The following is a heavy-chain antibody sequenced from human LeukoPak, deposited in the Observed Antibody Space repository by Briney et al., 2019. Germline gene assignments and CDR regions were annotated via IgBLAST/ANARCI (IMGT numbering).Heavy chain of an antibody. Sequence: PGGSLSPSCAASGFTFSSYSMNWVRQAPGKGLEWVSSISSSSSYIYYADSVKGRFTISRDNAKNSLYLQMNSLRAEDTAVYYCARSGNWYSSSWSYYYYYYYMDVWGKGTTVTISS. CDR1: GFTFSSYS. CDR2: ISSSSSYI. J-gene: IGHJ6*03. V-gene: IGHV3-21*01. CDR3: ARSGNWYSSSWSYYYYYYYMDV. D-gene: IGHD6-13*01.